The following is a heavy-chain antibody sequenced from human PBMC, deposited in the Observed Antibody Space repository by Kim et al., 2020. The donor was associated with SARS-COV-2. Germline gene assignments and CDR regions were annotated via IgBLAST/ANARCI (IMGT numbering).Heavy chain of an antibody. CDR3: ARSPGDYIWGSYRYPPDY. CDR1: GFTFSSYW. D-gene: IGHD3-16*02. J-gene: IGHJ4*02. Sequence: GGSLRLSCAASGFTFSSYWMSWVRQAPWKGLEWVANIKQDGSEKYYVDSVQGRFTISRDNAKNSLYLQMNSLRAEDTAVYYCARSPGDYIWGSYRYPPDYWGQGTLVTVSS. V-gene: IGHV3-7*01. CDR2: IKQDGSEK.